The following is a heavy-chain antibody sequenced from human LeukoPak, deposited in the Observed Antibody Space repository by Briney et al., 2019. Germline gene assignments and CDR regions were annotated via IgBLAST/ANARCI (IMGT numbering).Heavy chain of an antibody. Sequence: GASVKVSCKAAGYTFTGYYMHWVRQAPGQGLEWMGWINPNSGGTNYAQKFQGRVTMTRDTSISTAYMELSRLRSDDTAVYYCARGGYSSSQDFDYWGQGTLVTVSS. D-gene: IGHD6-13*01. CDR3: ARGGYSSSQDFDY. V-gene: IGHV1-2*02. J-gene: IGHJ4*02. CDR1: GYTFTGYY. CDR2: INPNSGGT.